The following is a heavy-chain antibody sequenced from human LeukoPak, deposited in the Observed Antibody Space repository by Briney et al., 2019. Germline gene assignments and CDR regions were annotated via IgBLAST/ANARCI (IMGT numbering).Heavy chain of an antibody. Sequence: SETLSLTCTVSGDSISSYYWSWIRQPPGKGLEWIGYIYSSGSTNYNPSLKSRVTISVDTSKNQFSLKLSSVTAADTAVYYCARHVWLQPFDYWGQGTLVTVSS. D-gene: IGHD3-9*01. V-gene: IGHV4-59*08. J-gene: IGHJ4*02. CDR2: IYSSGST. CDR1: GDSISSYY. CDR3: ARHVWLQPFDY.